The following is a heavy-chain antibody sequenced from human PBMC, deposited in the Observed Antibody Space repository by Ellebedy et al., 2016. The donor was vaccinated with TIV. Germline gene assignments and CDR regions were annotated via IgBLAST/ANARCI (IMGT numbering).Heavy chain of an antibody. J-gene: IGHJ5*02. CDR3: VRWGDYEGWDL. CDR1: GVNFGAYS. V-gene: IGHV3-48*04. Sequence: PGGSLRLSCAGSGVNFGAYSVNWVRQAPGKGLEWLAYIAGRTSLIYYADSVKGRFTISRDNAKNSAFLQINSLRVEETAMYYCVRWGDYEGWDLWGQGTLVTVSS. CDR2: IAGRTSLI. D-gene: IGHD4-17*01.